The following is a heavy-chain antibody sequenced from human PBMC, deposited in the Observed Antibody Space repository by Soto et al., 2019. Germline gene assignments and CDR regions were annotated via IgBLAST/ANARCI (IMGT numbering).Heavy chain of an antibody. D-gene: IGHD3-22*01. V-gene: IGHV4-34*01. CDR2: INHSGST. CDR3: AGLFPYVSSGYHLKY. CDR1: GGSFSGYY. Sequence: PSETLSLTCAVYGGSFSGYYWSWIRQPPGKGLEWIGGINHSGSTNYNPSLKSRVTISVDTSKNQFSLKLNSVTAADTAVFYYAGLFPYVSSGYHLKYLGQGTLVTVSS. J-gene: IGHJ4*02.